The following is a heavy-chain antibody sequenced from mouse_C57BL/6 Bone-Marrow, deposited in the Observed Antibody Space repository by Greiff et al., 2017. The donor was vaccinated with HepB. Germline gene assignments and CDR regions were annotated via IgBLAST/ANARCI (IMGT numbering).Heavy chain of an antibody. CDR1: GFTFSSYG. J-gene: IGHJ1*03. CDR3: ARQDYYYGSSFYWYFDV. Sequence: EVMLVESGGDLVKPGGSLKLSCAASGFTFSSYGMSWVRQTPDKRLEWVATISSGGSYTYYPDSVKGRFTISRDNAKNTLYLQMSSLKFEDTAMYYCARQDYYYGSSFYWYFDVWGTGTTVTVSS. V-gene: IGHV5-6*01. CDR2: ISSGGSYT. D-gene: IGHD1-1*01.